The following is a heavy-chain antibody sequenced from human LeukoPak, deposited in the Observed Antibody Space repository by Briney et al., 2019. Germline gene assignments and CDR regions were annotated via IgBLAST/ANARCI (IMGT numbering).Heavy chain of an antibody. CDR2: ISGRSSHV. J-gene: IGHJ1*01. D-gene: IGHD3-16*01. V-gene: IGHV3-21*01. CDR1: GFSFSDYD. CDR3: GRAFPPLRTSSAGDL. Sequence: PGGSLRLSCSASGFSFSDYDMNWVRQAPGKGLEWVSAISGRSSHVYYGESVKGRFTISRDSAKNSLYLQLDSLGVEDTAVYYCGRAFPPLRTSSAGDLWGQGTLVTVSS.